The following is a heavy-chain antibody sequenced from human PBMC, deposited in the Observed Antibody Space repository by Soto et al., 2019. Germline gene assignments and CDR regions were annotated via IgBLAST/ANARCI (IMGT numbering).Heavy chain of an antibody. V-gene: IGHV1-18*01. CDR1: GYTFTSYG. Sequence: ASVKVSCKASGYTFTSYGVSWVRQAPGQGLEWMGWISAYNGNTNYAQKLQGRVTMTTDTSTSTAYMELRSLRSDDTAVYYCARVVGSSLFLNGMDVWGQGTTDTVSS. CDR3: ARVVGSSLFLNGMDV. J-gene: IGHJ6*02. D-gene: IGHD3-16*02. CDR2: ISAYNGNT.